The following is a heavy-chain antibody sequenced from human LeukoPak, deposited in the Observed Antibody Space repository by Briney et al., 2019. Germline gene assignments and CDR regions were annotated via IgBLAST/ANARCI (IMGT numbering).Heavy chain of an antibody. D-gene: IGHD3-10*01. V-gene: IGHV1-3*01. CDR2: INANNGNT. CDR3: ARELLRSDGFDF. CDR1: GGTFSSYA. J-gene: IGHJ4*02. Sequence: ASVKVSCKASGGTFSSYAISWVRQAPGQRLEWMGWINANNGNTKYSQKFQARVTITRDTSASTAYMELSSLRSEDTAVYYCARELLRSDGFDFWGLGTLVTVSS.